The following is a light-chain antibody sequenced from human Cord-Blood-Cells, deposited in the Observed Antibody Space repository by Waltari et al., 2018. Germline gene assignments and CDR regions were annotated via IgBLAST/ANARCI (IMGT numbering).Light chain of an antibody. Sequence: DIVMTQSPLSLPVTPGEPASISCRSSQSLLHSNGYNYLDWYLQKPGQSPQLLIYLVSNRASGVPDRFSGSGSGTDFTLKISRVEAGDVGVYYCMQALQTPWTFGQGTKVEIK. J-gene: IGKJ1*01. CDR3: MQALQTPWT. V-gene: IGKV2-28*01. CDR2: LVS. CDR1: QSLLHSNGYNY.